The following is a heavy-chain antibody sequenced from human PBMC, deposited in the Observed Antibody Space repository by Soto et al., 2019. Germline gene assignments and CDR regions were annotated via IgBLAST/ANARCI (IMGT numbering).Heavy chain of an antibody. CDR3: ASREHHVIVGNYYYAMDV. CDR1: GGTFSTYA. V-gene: IGHV1-69*12. J-gene: IGHJ6*02. D-gene: IGHD1-26*01. CDR2: IIPIYGTA. Sequence: QVQLVQSGAAVKKTGSSVKVSCKASGGTFSTYAISWVRQAPGQGLEWMGGIIPIYGTADYAQKFQGRFTITADESTRTAYMDLRSLRSEDTAVYYWASREHHVIVGNYYYAMDVSGQPTTGTVSS.